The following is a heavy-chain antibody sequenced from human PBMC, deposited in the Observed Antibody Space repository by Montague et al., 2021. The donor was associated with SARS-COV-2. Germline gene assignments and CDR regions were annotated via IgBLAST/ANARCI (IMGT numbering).Heavy chain of an antibody. Sequence: SETLSLSCTVAGGSLSSGLFYWGWIRQPPGKGLEWIGRIDNGGTTTNKRSVESRVTLSADSSKNQFSLRLDSMTAADTAVYYCARHLAYCAGDCYPDYFDYWGLGTLVTVSS. CDR3: ARHLAYCAGDCYPDYFDY. CDR2: IDNGGTT. V-gene: IGHV4-39*01. J-gene: IGHJ4*02. CDR1: GGSLSSGLFY. D-gene: IGHD2-21*01.